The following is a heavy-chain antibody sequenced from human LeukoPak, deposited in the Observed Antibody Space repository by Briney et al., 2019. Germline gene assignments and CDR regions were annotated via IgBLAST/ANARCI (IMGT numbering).Heavy chain of an antibody. CDR3: ARGRLAYCGGDCYVFDY. J-gene: IGHJ4*02. CDR2: ISSSSSYI. Sequence: PGGSLRLSCAASGFTFSSYSMNWVRQAPGKGLEWVSSISSSSSYIYYADSVKGRFTTSRDNAKNSLYLQMNSLRAEDTAVYYCARGRLAYCGGDCYVFDYWGQGTLVTVSS. D-gene: IGHD2-21*02. V-gene: IGHV3-21*01. CDR1: GFTFSSYS.